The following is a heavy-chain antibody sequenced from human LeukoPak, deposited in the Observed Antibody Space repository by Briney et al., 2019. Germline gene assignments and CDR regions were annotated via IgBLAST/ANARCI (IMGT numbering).Heavy chain of an antibody. D-gene: IGHD2-15*01. CDR2: INHSGST. V-gene: IGHV4-34*01. CDR3: ARKKDRRGYFDY. Sequence: SETLSLTCAVYGGSFSGYYWSWIRQPPGKGLEWIGEINHSGSTNYNPSLKSRVTISVDTSKNQFSLKLSSVTAADTAVYYCARKKDRRGYFDYWGQGTLVTVSS. CDR1: GGSFSGYY. J-gene: IGHJ4*02.